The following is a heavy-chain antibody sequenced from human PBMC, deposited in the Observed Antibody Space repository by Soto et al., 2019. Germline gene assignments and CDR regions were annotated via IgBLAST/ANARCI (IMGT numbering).Heavy chain of an antibody. CDR2: MNPNSGNT. CDR1: GYTFTSYD. Sequence: QVQLVQSGAEVKKPGASVKVSCKASGYTFTSYDINWVRQATGQGLEWMGWMNPNSGNTGYAQKFQGRVTMTRNTSISTAYMELSSLRSEDTAVYYCARDARSSSAWSGYYYYGMDVWGQGTTVNVSS. J-gene: IGHJ6*02. V-gene: IGHV1-8*01. CDR3: ARDARSSSAWSGYYYYGMDV. D-gene: IGHD6-6*01.